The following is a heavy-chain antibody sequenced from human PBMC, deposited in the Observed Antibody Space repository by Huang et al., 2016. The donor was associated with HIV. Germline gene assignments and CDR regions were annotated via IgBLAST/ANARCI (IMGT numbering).Heavy chain of an antibody. V-gene: IGHV3-48*01. J-gene: IGHJ4*02. CDR1: GFSFSSCN. CDR2: ISETGSGI. CDR3: ARGYSSSWLYN. Sequence: EEQLVESGGGLVQPGGSLRLSCAASGFSFSSCNMNWVRQAPGKGLEWLSYISETGSGITDADSVKGRFTVSRDNAKNSLYLQMDSLRAEDTAVYYCARGYSSSWLYNWGQGTLVTVSS. D-gene: IGHD6-13*01.